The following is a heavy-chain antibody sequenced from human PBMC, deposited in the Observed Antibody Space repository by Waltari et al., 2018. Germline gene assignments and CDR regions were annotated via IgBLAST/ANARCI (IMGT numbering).Heavy chain of an antibody. J-gene: IGHJ5*02. Sequence: QVQLQESGPGLVKPSETLSLTCTVSGGSISSSYWSWIRQPPGKGLEWIGYIYYSGSTNYNPSLKSRVPISVDTSKNQFSLKLSSVTAADTAVYYCARDTPSSGWSGYWFDPWGQGTLVTVSS. V-gene: IGHV4-59*01. CDR3: ARDTPSSGWSGYWFDP. CDR2: IYYSGST. D-gene: IGHD6-19*01. CDR1: GGSISSSY.